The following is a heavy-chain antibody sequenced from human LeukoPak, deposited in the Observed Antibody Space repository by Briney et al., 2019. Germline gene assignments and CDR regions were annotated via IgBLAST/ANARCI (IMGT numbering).Heavy chain of an antibody. J-gene: IGHJ4*02. CDR1: GFTFSRYG. CDR2: ISSDGSSQ. D-gene: IGHD6-19*01. Sequence: GGSLRLSCTASGFTFSRYGMHWVRQAPGKGLEWLTVISSDGSSQYYADSVKGRFTVSRDSSKNTVHLQMNTLRAEDTAVYYCAAVAGIEGFDYWGQGTLVTVSS. CDR3: AAVAGIEGFDY. V-gene: IGHV3-30*03.